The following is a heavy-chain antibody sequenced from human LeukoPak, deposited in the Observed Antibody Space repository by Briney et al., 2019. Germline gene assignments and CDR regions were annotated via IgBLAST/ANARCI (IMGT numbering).Heavy chain of an antibody. CDR1: GFTFSRCSM. J-gene: IGHJ4*02. Sequence: GSLRLSCAASGFTFSRCSMNWVRQAPGKGLEWIGQIYHSGSTNYNPSLKSRVAISVDKSKNQFSLNLNSVTAADTAVYYCARAGQGYCTSASCYLSLDYWGQGTLVTVSS. D-gene: IGHD2-2*01. V-gene: IGHV4-4*02. CDR2: IYHSGST. CDR3: ARAGQGYCTSASCYLSLDY.